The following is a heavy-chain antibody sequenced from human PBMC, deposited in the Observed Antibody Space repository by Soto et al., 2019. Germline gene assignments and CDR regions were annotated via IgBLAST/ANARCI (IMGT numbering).Heavy chain of an antibody. V-gene: IGHV3-53*03. Sequence: XGSLRLSCAASGFTVSNNYISWVRQPPGKGLEWVSLIYSGGSTYYADSVKGRFTLSRDNSKNTVYLQMNSLRAEDTAVYYCARAEWGSSYTQYYYALDVWGQGTTVTVS. CDR2: IYSGGST. CDR3: ARAEWGSSYTQYYYALDV. D-gene: IGHD6-13*01. CDR1: GFTVSNNY. J-gene: IGHJ6*02.